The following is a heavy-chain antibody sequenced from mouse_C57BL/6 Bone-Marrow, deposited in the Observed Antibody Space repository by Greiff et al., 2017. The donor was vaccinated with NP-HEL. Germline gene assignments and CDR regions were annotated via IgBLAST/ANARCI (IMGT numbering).Heavy chain of an antibody. CDR3: ARFDGYQFTY. Sequence: EVQLVESGGGLVQPGGSLKLSCAASGFTFSDYGMAWVRQAPRKGPEWVAFISNLAYSIYYADTVTGRFTISRENAKNTLYLEMSSLRSEDTAMYYCARFDGYQFTYWGQGTLVTVSA. V-gene: IGHV5-15*01. J-gene: IGHJ3*01. CDR1: GFTFSDYG. D-gene: IGHD2-3*01. CDR2: ISNLAYSI.